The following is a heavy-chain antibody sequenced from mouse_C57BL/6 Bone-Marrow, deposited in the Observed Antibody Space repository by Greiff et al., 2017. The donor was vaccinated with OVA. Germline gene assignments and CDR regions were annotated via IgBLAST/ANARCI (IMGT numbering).Heavy chain of an antibody. Sequence: VKLQQSGPGLVQPSQSLSITCTVSGFSLTSYGVHWVRQSPGKGLEWLGVIWSGGSTDYNAAFISRLSISKDNSKSQVFFKMNSLQADDTAIYYCASPYDGYYGGFAYWGQGTLVTVSA. V-gene: IGHV2-2*01. J-gene: IGHJ3*01. CDR2: IWSGGST. D-gene: IGHD2-3*01. CDR3: ASPYDGYYGGFAY. CDR1: GFSLTSYG.